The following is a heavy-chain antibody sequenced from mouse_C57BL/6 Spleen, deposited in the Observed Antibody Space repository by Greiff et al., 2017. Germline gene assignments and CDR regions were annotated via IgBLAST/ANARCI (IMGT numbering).Heavy chain of an antibody. CDR2: IYPSDSET. Sequence: QVQLQQPGAELVRPGSSVKLSCKASGYTFTSYWMDWVKQRPGQGLEWIGNIYPSDSETHYNQKFKDKATLTVDKSSSTAYMQLSSLTSEDSAVXYCARGGYDYDRFAYWGQGTLVTVSA. CDR3: ARGGYDYDRFAY. J-gene: IGHJ3*01. V-gene: IGHV1-61*01. CDR1: GYTFTSYW. D-gene: IGHD2-4*01.